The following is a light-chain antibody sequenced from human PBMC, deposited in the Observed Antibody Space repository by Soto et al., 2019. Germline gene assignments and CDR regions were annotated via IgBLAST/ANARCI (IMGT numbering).Light chain of an antibody. CDR1: SSNIGSNY. Sequence: QAVVTQPPSASGTPGQRVTISCSGSSSNIGSNYVYWYQQLPGTPPQLLIYTNNQRPSGVPDRFSGSKSGTSASLAISGLRSEDEADYYCAAWDDSLSGVVFGGGTKVTVL. CDR2: TNN. J-gene: IGLJ2*01. V-gene: IGLV1-47*01. CDR3: AAWDDSLSGVV.